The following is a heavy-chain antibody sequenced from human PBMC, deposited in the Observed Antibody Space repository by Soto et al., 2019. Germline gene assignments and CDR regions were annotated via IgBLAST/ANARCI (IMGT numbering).Heavy chain of an antibody. CDR2: TSYDGRSK. CDR1: EFTFKNYA. CDR3: AKDRYGSGSYYNARFEGDY. Sequence: VQLVESGGGVVQPGRSLRLSCVASEFTFKNYAVHWVRQAPGKGLEWVVVTSYDGRSKEYADSVKGRFTISRDNSKNTLYLQMNSLRFEDTAIYYCAKDRYGSGSYYNARFEGDYWGQGTLVTVSS. D-gene: IGHD3-10*01. V-gene: IGHV3-30*04. J-gene: IGHJ4*02.